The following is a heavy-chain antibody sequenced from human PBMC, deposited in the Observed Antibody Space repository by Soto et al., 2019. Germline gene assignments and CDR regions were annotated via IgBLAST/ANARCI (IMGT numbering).Heavy chain of an antibody. CDR3: ARGGGLLWFGPSHFDY. J-gene: IGHJ4*02. CDR1: GFTVSSNY. CDR2: IYSGGST. Sequence: PGGSLRLSCAASGFTVSSNYMSWVRQAPGKGLEWVPVIYSGGSTYYADSVKGRFTISRDNSKNTLYLQMNSLRAEDTAVYYCARGGGLLWFGPSHFDYWGQGTLVTVSS. D-gene: IGHD3-10*01. V-gene: IGHV3-53*01.